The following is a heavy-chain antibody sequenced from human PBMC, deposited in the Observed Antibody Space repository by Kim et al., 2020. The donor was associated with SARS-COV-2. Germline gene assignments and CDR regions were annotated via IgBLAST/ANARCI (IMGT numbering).Heavy chain of an antibody. CDR3: ARGTLYYDFWSGYSKYYFDY. D-gene: IGHD3-3*01. V-gene: IGHV3-48*02. Sequence: GRFTISRDNAKNSLYLQMNSLRDEDTAVYYCARGTLYYDFWSGYSKYYFDYWGQGTLVTVSS. J-gene: IGHJ4*02.